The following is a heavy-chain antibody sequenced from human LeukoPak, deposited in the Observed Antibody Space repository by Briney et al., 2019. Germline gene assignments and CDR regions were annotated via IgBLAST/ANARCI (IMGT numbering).Heavy chain of an antibody. CDR3: ASQYYYGPTGYYGGFDY. CDR1: RYTFTTYA. CDR2: FNVGHGNT. V-gene: IGHV1-3*01. J-gene: IGHJ4*02. Sequence: ASVKVSCTTSRYTFTTYAIHWVRQAPGDRLEWMGCFNVGHGNTEYSERFQGRVTITTDASATTHFMELSSLRSEDAAVYYCASQYYYGPTGYYGGFDYWGQGTPVTVSS. D-gene: IGHD3-22*01.